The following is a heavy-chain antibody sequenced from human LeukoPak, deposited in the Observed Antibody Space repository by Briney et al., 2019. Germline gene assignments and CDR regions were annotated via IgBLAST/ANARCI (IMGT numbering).Heavy chain of an antibody. CDR3: AKDRTVYDSSGLDY. J-gene: IGHJ4*02. V-gene: IGHV3-9*01. D-gene: IGHD3-22*01. Sequence: PGGSPRLSCTASGFTFDDYAIHWVRQAPGKGLEWVSGISWNSGSIGYADSVKGRFTISRDNAKNSLYLQMNSLIAEDTALYYCAKDRTVYDSSGLDYWGQGTLVTVSS. CDR2: ISWNSGSI. CDR1: GFTFDDYA.